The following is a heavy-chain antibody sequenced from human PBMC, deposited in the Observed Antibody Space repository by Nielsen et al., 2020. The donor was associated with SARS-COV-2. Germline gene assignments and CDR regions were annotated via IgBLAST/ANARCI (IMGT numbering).Heavy chain of an antibody. Sequence: SETLSLTCAVYGGSFSGYCWSWIRQPPGKGLEWIGEINHSGSTNYNPSLKSRVTISVDTSKNQFSLKLSSVTAADTAVYYCARGTSIAARRYYFDYWGQGTLVTVSS. D-gene: IGHD6-6*01. CDR1: GGSFSGYC. V-gene: IGHV4-34*01. J-gene: IGHJ4*02. CDR3: ARGTSIAARRYYFDY. CDR2: INHSGST.